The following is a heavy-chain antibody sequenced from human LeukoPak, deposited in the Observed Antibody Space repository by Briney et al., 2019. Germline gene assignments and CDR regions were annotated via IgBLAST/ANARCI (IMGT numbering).Heavy chain of an antibody. D-gene: IGHD5-24*01. V-gene: IGHV1-69*05. CDR1: GGTFSSYA. Sequence: ASVKVSCKASGGTFSSYAISWVRQAPRQGLEWMGGIIPIFGTANYAQKFQGRVTITTDESTSTAYMELSSLRSEDTAVYYCARVEMATIRRAGVFDYWGQGTLVTVSS. CDR2: IIPIFGTA. CDR3: ARVEMATIRRAGVFDY. J-gene: IGHJ4*02.